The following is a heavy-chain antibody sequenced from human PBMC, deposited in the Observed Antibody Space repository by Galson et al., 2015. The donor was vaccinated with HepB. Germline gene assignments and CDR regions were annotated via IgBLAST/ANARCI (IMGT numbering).Heavy chain of an antibody. J-gene: IGHJ6*02. CDR2: ISSSSSTI. Sequence: SLRLSCAASGFTFSSYSMNWVRQAPGKGLEWVSYISSSSSTIYYADSVKGRFTISRDNSKNTLYLQMNSLRAEDTAVYYCAKGMKPGYCSSTSCEGYYYYGMDVWGQGTTVTVSS. D-gene: IGHD2-2*01. V-gene: IGHV3-48*01. CDR1: GFTFSSYS. CDR3: AKGMKPGYCSSTSCEGYYYYGMDV.